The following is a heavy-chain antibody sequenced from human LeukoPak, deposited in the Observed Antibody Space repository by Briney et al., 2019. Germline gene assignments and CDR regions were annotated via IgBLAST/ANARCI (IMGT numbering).Heavy chain of an antibody. J-gene: IGHJ6*02. CDR2: IYSGGST. D-gene: IGHD2-8*01. CDR3: ARAGRDCTNGVCYYYYYGMDV. CDR1: GFTVSSNY. V-gene: IGHV3-53*01. Sequence: GSLRLSCAASGFTVSSNYMSWVRQAPGKGLEWVSVIYSGGSTYYADSVKGRFTISRDNSKNTLYLQMNSLRAEDTAVYYCARAGRDCTNGVCYYYYYGMDVWGQGTTVTVSS.